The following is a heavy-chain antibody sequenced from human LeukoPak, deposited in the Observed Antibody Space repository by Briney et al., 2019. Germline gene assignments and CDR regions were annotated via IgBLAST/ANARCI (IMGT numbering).Heavy chain of an antibody. V-gene: IGHV4-34*01. J-gene: IGHJ4*02. Sequence: PSETLSLTCAVYGGSFSGYYWSWIRQPPGKGLEWIGEINHSGSTNYNPSLKSRVTISVDRSKNQFSLKLSSVTAADTAVYYCASTYYYDSSGPRTDYWGQGTLVTVSS. D-gene: IGHD3-22*01. CDR2: INHSGST. CDR3: ASTYYYDSSGPRTDY. CDR1: GGSFSGYY.